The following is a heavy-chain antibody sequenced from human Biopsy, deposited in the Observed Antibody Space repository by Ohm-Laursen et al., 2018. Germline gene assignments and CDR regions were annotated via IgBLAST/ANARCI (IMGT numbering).Heavy chain of an antibody. CDR3: ATKLTGYFHH. J-gene: IGHJ1*01. CDR1: GGIFSRYV. Sequence: SVKVSCKASGGIFSRYVMSWVRQAPGQGLEWLEGNIPILGTGNYAQKFQDRVTVAADTSTSTATMELRSLRSDDTAVYYCATKLTGYFHHWGQGTLVIVSS. D-gene: IGHD3-9*01. V-gene: IGHV1-69*06. CDR2: NIPILGTG.